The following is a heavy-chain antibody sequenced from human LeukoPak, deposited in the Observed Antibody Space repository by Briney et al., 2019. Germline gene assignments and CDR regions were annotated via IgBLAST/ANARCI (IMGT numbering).Heavy chain of an antibody. CDR2: ISGSGDNT. CDR1: GFTFSSYA. Sequence: GGSLRLSCTASGFTFSSYAMSWVRQAPGKGLEWVSVISGSGDNTYYADSVKGRFTISRDNSKTTLYLQMSSLRAEDTAVYYCAKYSWGAVAAPFDYWGQGALVTVSS. V-gene: IGHV3-23*01. D-gene: IGHD6-19*01. J-gene: IGHJ4*02. CDR3: AKYSWGAVAAPFDY.